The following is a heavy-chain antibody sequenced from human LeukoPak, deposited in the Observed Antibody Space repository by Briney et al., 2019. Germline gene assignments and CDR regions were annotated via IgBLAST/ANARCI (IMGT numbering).Heavy chain of an antibody. CDR3: ARRSSTLYEGC. J-gene: IGHJ4*02. CDR1: GFDVKDNH. D-gene: IGHD6-13*01. V-gene: IGHV3-53*01. Sequence: GGSLRLSCAVSGFDVKDNHMYWVRQGPRKGLEWVSIIYADGKAYYADPVKGRFTISRDTSENTLSLQINSLRAEDTAVYHCARRSSTLYEGCWGRGTLVTVSS. CDR2: IYADGKA.